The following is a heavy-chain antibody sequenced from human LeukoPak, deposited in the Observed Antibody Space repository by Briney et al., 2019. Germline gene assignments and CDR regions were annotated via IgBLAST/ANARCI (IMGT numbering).Heavy chain of an antibody. D-gene: IGHD3-3*01. CDR1: GFTVSSNY. V-gene: IGHV3-66*02. CDR2: IYSGGST. CDR3: ARVMARTTNIGVVRAHWFDP. Sequence: GGSLRLSCAASGFTVSSNYMSWVRQAPEKGLEWVSVIYSGGSTYYADSVKGRFTISRDNSKNTLYLQMNSLRAEDTAVYYCARVMARTTNIGVVRAHWFDPWRQGTLVTVSS. J-gene: IGHJ5*02.